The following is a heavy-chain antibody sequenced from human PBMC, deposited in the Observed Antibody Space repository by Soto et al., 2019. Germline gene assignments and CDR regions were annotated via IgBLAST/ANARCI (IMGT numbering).Heavy chain of an antibody. D-gene: IGHD1-26*01. CDR3: ARIKWGLDYYNGMDV. CDR2: INPKSAAT. CDR1: GYSVSDYF. V-gene: IGHV1-2*02. J-gene: IGHJ6*02. Sequence: ASVKVSCKASGYSVSDYFIQWVRQAPGQGLEWVAWINPKSAATNYAKKFQGRVSLTWDTSFSTAYMELTRLRPDDTAVYYCARIKWGLDYYNGMDVWGQGTTVTVSS.